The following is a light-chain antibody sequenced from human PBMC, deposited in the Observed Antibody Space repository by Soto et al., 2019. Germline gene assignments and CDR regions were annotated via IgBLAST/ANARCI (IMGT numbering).Light chain of an antibody. J-gene: IGKJ5*01. V-gene: IGKV3-15*01. CDR2: GAS. CDR1: RSVTNN. CDR3: QQYYSTLIT. Sequence: EIVLTQSPATLSLSPGERATLSCRASRSVTNNLAWYQHKPGQAPRLLVYGASSRATGIPARFSGRGSGTDFTLTISSLQAEDVAVYYCQQYYSTLITFGQGTRLRL.